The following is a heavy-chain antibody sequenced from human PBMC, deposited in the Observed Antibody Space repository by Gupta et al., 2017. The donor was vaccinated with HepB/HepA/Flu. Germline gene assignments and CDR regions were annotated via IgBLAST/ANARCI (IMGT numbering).Heavy chain of an antibody. D-gene: IGHD1-20*01. CDR1: GVRFSEHH. CDR3: ARIMCKVFSYWYGMDD. Sequence: EVRVLEAGGGLVQPGGALKLCCMGAGVRFSEHHIIWVRQTPERGMERVASISNIGERNSYADALKGRCTISRDNSERTMSLEMNSLRAADSATYYCARIMCKVFSYWYGMDDWGQGTTVTVSS. V-gene: IGHV3-23*01. J-gene: IGHJ6*02. CDR2: ISNIGERN.